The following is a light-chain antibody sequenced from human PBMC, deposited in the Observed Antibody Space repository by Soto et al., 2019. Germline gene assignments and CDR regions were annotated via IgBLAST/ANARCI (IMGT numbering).Light chain of an antibody. Sequence: DIQMTQSPSTLSASVGDRVTITCRASQSISSWLAWYQQKPGKAPKLLIYDASSLESGVPSRFSGSGSWTGFTLNISSLQPDDFATYDCQQYNSYRGSFGKGTKVEIK. CDR2: DAS. CDR3: QQYNSYRGS. V-gene: IGKV1-5*01. CDR1: QSISSW. J-gene: IGKJ1*01.